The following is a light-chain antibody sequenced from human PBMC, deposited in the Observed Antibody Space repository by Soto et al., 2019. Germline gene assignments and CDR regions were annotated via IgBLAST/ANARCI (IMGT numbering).Light chain of an antibody. Sequence: DIQMTQSPSTLSASGGDRVTITCRASQSISTWLVWYQQKPGKAPKVLIYDASSLQSGVPSRFSGHGSGTDFTLTISSLQPDDSAIYYCQQYKTYTTFGQGTKLEIK. J-gene: IGKJ2*01. V-gene: IGKV1-5*01. CDR3: QQYKTYTT. CDR1: QSISTW. CDR2: DAS.